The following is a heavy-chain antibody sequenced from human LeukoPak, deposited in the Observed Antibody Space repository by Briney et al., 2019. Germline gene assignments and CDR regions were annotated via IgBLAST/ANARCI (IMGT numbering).Heavy chain of an antibody. Sequence: SETLSLTCIVSGFSMTSNYNWGLLRQPPGKGLEWIGTLYHTGNTFYNPSLKRRVTISRDTSKNHFFLSLTSVTATDTATYYCASGTILNWFDPWGQGTLVIVSS. J-gene: IGHJ5*02. V-gene: IGHV4-38-2*02. CDR1: GFSMTSNYN. CDR3: ASGTILNWFDP. CDR2: LYHTGNT. D-gene: IGHD1-14*01.